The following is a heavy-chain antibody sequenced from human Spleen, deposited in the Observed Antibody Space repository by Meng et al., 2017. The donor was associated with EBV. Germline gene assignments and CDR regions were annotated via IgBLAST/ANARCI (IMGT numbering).Heavy chain of an antibody. CDR1: GGSLSSVYYY. V-gene: IGHV4-30-4*01. J-gene: IGHJ5*02. CDR3: ARQSYSGTENWFDP. Sequence: QVQLQESGPGLVKPSQTLSLTCGVSGGSLSSVYYYWSWIRQPPGKGLEWMGYIYYSGSTYYNPTLKSRITMSVDTSKNEFSLKLTSATAADTAVYYCARQSYSGTENWFDPWGQGSLVTVSS. D-gene: IGHD3-10*01. CDR2: IYYSGST.